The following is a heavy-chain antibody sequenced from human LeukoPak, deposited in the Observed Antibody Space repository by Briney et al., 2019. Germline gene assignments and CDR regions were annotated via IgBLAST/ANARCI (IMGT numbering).Heavy chain of an antibody. CDR2: ISGNGGST. V-gene: IGHV3-23*01. Sequence: GGSLRLSCATSQFNFNKFGMTWVRQAPGKGLEWVSSISGNGGSTQYADSVQGRFAISRDNSKNTLYLQMNSLRAEDTAVYFCAKDPNGDYIGTFDIWGQGTMVTGSS. CDR1: QFNFNKFG. D-gene: IGHD4-17*01. CDR3: AKDPNGDYIGTFDI. J-gene: IGHJ3*02.